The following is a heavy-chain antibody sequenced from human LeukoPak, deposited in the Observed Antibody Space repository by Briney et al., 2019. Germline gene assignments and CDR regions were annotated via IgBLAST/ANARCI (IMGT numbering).Heavy chain of an antibody. CDR3: ARLGCSSGWYGTISDAFGI. J-gene: IGHJ3*02. V-gene: IGHV1-18*01. CDR2: ISAYNGNT. D-gene: IGHD6-19*01. CDR1: GYTFTSYG. Sequence: GASVKVSCKASGYTFTSYGISWVRQAPGQGLEWMGWISAYNGNTNYAQKLQGRVTMTTDTSTSTAYMELRSLRSDDTAVYYCARLGCSSGWYGTISDAFGIWGQGTMVTVSS.